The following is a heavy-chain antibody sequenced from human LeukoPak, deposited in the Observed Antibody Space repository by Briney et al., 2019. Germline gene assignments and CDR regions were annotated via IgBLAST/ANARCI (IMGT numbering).Heavy chain of an antibody. CDR3: AKELGYFDAFDI. CDR1: GFTFSSYS. D-gene: IGHD2-15*01. V-gene: IGHV3-48*02. CDR2: ISTSSSTI. Sequence: GGSLRLSCAASGFTFSSYSMNWVRQAPGKGLEWVSYISTSSSTIYYADSVKGRFTISRDNAKNSLYLQMSSLRDDDTAVYYCAKELGYFDAFDIWGQGTVVTVSS. J-gene: IGHJ3*02.